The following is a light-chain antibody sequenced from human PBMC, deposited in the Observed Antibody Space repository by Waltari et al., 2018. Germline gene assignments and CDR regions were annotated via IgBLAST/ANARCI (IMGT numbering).Light chain of an antibody. CDR2: RND. V-gene: IGLV1-44*01. CDR1: QSHVGDQS. CDR3: ATWDDSPTGRWV. J-gene: IGLJ3*02. Sequence: QSVLTQPPSASGTPAQRVPISCSGSQSHVGDQSVDWYHQVPGTAPKLVIYRNDQRPSGVPDRFTASKSGTSASLAISGLQSEDEGDYYCATWDDSPTGRWVFGGGTRVTVL.